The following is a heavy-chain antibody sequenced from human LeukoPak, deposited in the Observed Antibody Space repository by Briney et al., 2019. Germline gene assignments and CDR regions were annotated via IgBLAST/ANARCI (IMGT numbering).Heavy chain of an antibody. Sequence: SETLSLTCTVSGGSISSYYWSWIRQPPGKGLEWIGYIYYSGSTNYNPSLKSRVTISVDTSKNQFSLKPSSVTAADTAVYYCAREGRMSGYDPFDYWGQGTLVTVSS. V-gene: IGHV4-59*01. J-gene: IGHJ4*02. CDR2: IYYSGST. CDR3: AREGRMSGYDPFDY. CDR1: GGSISSYY. D-gene: IGHD5-12*01.